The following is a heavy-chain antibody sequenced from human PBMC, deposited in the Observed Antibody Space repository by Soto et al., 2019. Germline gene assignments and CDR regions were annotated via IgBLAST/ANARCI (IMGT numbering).Heavy chain of an antibody. Sequence: QVLLVQSGAEVKKPGASVKVSCKASGYTLTTYGLAWVRQAPGQGLEWMGWITGYNGNTNYAQKFHGRLTMTTDTSTNTASLELRSLRSDDTAVCYCARLFCSSTSCRWFDPWGQGTLVTVSS. V-gene: IGHV1-18*04. CDR1: GYTLTTYG. CDR2: ITGYNGNT. CDR3: ARLFCSSTSCRWFDP. J-gene: IGHJ5*02. D-gene: IGHD2-2*01.